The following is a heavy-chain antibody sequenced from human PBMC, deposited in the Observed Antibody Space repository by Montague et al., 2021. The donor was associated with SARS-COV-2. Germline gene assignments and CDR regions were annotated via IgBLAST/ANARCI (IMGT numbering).Heavy chain of an antibody. Sequence: SETLSLTCTVSGGSISGYYWSWIWQPPGKGLEWIGYIDYSGSSNNSPSLMSRVTISVDTSKTQFSLKVSYVTAADTAVYYSARAGDGYKPAFDNWGQGTMVTVSS. J-gene: IGHJ3*02. V-gene: IGHV4-59*01. D-gene: IGHD5-24*01. CDR1: GGSISGYY. CDR2: IDYSGSS. CDR3: ARAGDGYKPAFDN.